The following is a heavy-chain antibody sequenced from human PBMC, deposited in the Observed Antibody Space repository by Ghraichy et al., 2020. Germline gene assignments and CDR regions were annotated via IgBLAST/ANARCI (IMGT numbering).Heavy chain of an antibody. V-gene: IGHV4-34*01. CDR2: INHSGST. CDR1: GGSFSGYY. D-gene: IGHD6-13*01. CDR3: ATGVGNSSYAFDI. J-gene: IGHJ3*02. Sequence: SETLSLTCAVYGGSFSGYYWSWIRQPPGKGLEWIGEINHSGSTNYNPSLKSRVTISVDTSKNQFSLKLSSVTAADTAVYYCATGVGNSSYAFDIWGQGTMVTVSS.